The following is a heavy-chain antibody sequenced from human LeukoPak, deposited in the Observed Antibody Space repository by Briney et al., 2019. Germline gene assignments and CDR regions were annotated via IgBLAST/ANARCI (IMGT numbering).Heavy chain of an antibody. CDR1: GFTFSGYC. Sequence: TGGSLRLSCAASGFTFSGYCMSWVRQAPGKGLEWVANIKQDGSEKDYVDSVKGRFTISRDNAKNSLYLQMNSLRAEDTAVYYCARPADRGHYNWFDPWGQGTLVTVSS. CDR3: ARPADRGHYNWFDP. V-gene: IGHV3-7*04. J-gene: IGHJ5*02. D-gene: IGHD3-10*01. CDR2: IKQDGSEK.